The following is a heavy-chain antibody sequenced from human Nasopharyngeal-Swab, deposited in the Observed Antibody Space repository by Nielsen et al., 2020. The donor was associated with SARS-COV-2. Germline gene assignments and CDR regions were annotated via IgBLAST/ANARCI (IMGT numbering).Heavy chain of an antibody. CDR3: ARDGNGYCTNGVCYTSYYYYYYMDV. CDR2: ISSSSSYI. Sequence: WIRQPPGKGLEWVSSISSSSSYIYYADSVKGRFTISRDNAKNSLYLQMNSLRAEDTAVYYCARDGNGYCTNGVCYTSYYYYYYMDVWGKGTTVTVS. V-gene: IGHV3-21*01. J-gene: IGHJ6*03. D-gene: IGHD2-8*01.